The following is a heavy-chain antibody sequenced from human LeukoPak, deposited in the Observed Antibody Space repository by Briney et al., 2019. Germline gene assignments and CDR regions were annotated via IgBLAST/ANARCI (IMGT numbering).Heavy chain of an antibody. V-gene: IGHV4-38-2*01. CDR1: GYSISSGYY. J-gene: IGHJ4*02. CDR3: ARLQWGSSSPFDY. CDR2: IYHSGST. D-gene: IGHD6-13*01. Sequence: SETLSLTCAVSGYSISSGYYWGWIRPPPGKGLEWIGSIYHSGSTYYNPSLKSRVTISVDTSKNQFSLKLSSVTAADTAVYYCARLQWGSSSPFDYWGQGTLVTVSS.